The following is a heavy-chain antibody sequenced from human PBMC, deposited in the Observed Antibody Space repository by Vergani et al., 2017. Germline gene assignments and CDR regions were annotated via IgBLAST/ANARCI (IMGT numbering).Heavy chain of an antibody. J-gene: IGHJ6*03. Sequence: EVPLVQSGAEVKKPGESLKISCKGSGYSFTSYWIGWVRQLSGKGLEWMGIIYPGDSDTRYSPSFQGQVTISADKSISTAYLQWSSLKASDTAMYYCARNVAPSHYYYYYMDVWGKGTTVTVSS. CDR2: IYPGDSDT. D-gene: IGHD3-10*01. V-gene: IGHV5-51*01. CDR3: ARNVAPSHYYYYYMDV. CDR1: GYSFTSYW.